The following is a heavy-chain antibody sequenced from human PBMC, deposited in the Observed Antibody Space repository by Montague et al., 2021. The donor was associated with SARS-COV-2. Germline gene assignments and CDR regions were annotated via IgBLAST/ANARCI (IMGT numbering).Heavy chain of an antibody. CDR3: ASEGSGTKDDAFDI. V-gene: IGHV4-59*11. D-gene: IGHD3-10*01. J-gene: IGHJ3*02. CDR1: GGSISNHY. CDR2: FYSGNT. Sequence: SETLSLTCTVSGGSISNHYWSWIRQPPGRGLEWIAFYSGNTNYNPSLKSRVTISVDTSKNQFSLKLNSVTAADTAVYYCASEGSGTKDDAFDIWGQGTMVTVSS.